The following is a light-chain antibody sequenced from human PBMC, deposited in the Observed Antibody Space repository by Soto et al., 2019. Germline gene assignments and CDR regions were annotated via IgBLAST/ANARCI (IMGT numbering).Light chain of an antibody. Sequence: DIVMTQSPDSLAVSLGERATINCKSSQSVLYSSNNKNYLAWYQQKPGQPPKLLIYWASTRESGVPDRFSGSGSGIHFTLTISSLQAEDVAVYYCQQYYSTPPTFGQGTKLEIK. V-gene: IGKV4-1*01. CDR1: QSVLYSSNNKNY. CDR3: QQYYSTPPT. CDR2: WAS. J-gene: IGKJ2*01.